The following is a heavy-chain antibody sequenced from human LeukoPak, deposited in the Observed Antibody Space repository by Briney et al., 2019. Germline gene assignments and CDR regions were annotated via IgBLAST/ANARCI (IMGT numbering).Heavy chain of an antibody. V-gene: IGHV4-34*01. D-gene: IGHD3-22*01. J-gene: IGHJ4*02. CDR3: AREGGWLLVGYYFDY. Sequence: SETLSLTCAVYGGSFSGYYWSWIRQPPGKGLEWIGVINHSGSTNYNPSLKSRVTISVDTSKNQFSLKLSSVTAADTAVYYCAREGGWLLVGYYFDYWGQGTLVTVSS. CDR1: GGSFSGYY. CDR2: INHSGST.